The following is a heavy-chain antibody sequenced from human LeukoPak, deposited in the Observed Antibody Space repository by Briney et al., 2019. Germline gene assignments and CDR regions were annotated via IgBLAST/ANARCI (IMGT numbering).Heavy chain of an antibody. D-gene: IGHD6-13*01. Sequence: PSETLSLTCTVSGGSITGYYWIWVRQPPGKGLEWIGYIFYSGSTNYNPSLKSRVTISVDTSKNQFSLKLNSVTAADTAVYYCARASQGQQPYLVDYWGQGTLVTVSS. CDR2: IFYSGST. V-gene: IGHV4-59*01. CDR3: ARASQGQQPYLVDY. CDR1: GGSITGYY. J-gene: IGHJ4*02.